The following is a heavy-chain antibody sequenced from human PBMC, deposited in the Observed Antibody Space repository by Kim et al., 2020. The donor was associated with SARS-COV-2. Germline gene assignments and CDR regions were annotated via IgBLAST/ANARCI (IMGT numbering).Heavy chain of an antibody. Sequence: SVKVSCKASGGTFSSYAISWVRQAPGQGLEWMGGIIPIFGTANYAQKFQGRVTITADESTSTAYMELSSLRSEDTAVYYCARDLRSSSWPPLFDYWGQGTLVTVSS. V-gene: IGHV1-69*13. CDR2: IIPIFGTA. CDR3: ARDLRSSSWPPLFDY. J-gene: IGHJ4*02. CDR1: GGTFSSYA. D-gene: IGHD6-13*01.